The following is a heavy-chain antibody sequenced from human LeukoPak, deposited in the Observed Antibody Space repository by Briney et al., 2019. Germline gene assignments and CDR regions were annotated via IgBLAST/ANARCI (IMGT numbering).Heavy chain of an antibody. Sequence: APVKVSCKASGYTFTTYPITWVRQAPGQGLEWMGWISAYNGHTNYAQKLQGRVTMTTDTSTSTAYMELRSLRSDDTAVYYCARRGPYSSSWYHYYYGMDVWGQGTTVTVSS. CDR3: ARRGPYSSSWYHYYYGMDV. J-gene: IGHJ6*02. CDR2: ISAYNGHT. CDR1: GYTFTTYP. D-gene: IGHD6-13*01. V-gene: IGHV1-18*01.